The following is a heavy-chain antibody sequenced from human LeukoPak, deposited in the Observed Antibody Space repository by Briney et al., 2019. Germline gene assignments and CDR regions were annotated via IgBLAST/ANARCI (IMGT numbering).Heavy chain of an antibody. J-gene: IGHJ5*02. V-gene: IGHV1-8*01. Sequence: ASVKVSCKASGYTLTSHDIYWVRQATGQGREWMGWMNPNRGNAGYAQKFQGRVTMTRNTSISTAYMELSSLRSEDTAVYYCARGRGAADNWFDPWGQGTLVTVSS. CDR2: MNPNRGNA. CDR1: GYTLTSHD. CDR3: ARGRGAADNWFDP. D-gene: IGHD6-13*01.